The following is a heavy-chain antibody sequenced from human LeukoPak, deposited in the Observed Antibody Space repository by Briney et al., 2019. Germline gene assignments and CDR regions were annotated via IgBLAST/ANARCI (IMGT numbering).Heavy chain of an antibody. CDR2: TYHRSKWYN. D-gene: IGHD1-26*01. J-gene: IGHJ5*02. CDR3: ARGSRMGGTDRWFDP. CDR1: GDIVSSNSAA. V-gene: IGHV6-1*01. Sequence: PSQTLSLTCAISGDIVSSNSAAWNWIRQSPSRGLEWLGRTYHRSKWYNDYAVSVKSRIAINPDTSKNQFSLQLNSVTPEDTAVYYCARGSRMGGTDRWFDPWGQGTLVTVSS.